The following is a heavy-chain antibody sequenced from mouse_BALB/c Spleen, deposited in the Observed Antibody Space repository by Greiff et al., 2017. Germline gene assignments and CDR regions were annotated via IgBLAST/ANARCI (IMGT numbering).Heavy chain of an antibody. V-gene: IGHV5-6-5*01. D-gene: IGHD1-1*01. CDR1: GFTFSSYA. CDR3: AIPNYYGSSDGYAMDY. Sequence: EVQRVESGGGLVKPGGSLKLSCAASGFTFSSYAMSWVRQTPEKRLEWVASISSGGSTYYPDSVKGRFTLSRDNARNILYLQMSSLRSEDTAMYYCAIPNYYGSSDGYAMDYWGQGTSVTVSA. CDR2: ISSGGST. J-gene: IGHJ4*01.